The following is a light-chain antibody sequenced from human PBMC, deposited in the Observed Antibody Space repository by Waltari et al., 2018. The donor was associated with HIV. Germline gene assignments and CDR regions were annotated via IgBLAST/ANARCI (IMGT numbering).Light chain of an antibody. CDR2: EAA. Sequence: DTQMTQSPSSVSASVGDRVTITCRASQSIGTSVAWYQQKPDRTPKLLIFEAARLQTGVPSRFSGSGSGTDFTLTITSLQPEDLATYYCQQANNFPHSFGKGT. CDR3: QQANNFPHS. V-gene: IGKV1-12*01. CDR1: QSIGTS. J-gene: IGKJ2*03.